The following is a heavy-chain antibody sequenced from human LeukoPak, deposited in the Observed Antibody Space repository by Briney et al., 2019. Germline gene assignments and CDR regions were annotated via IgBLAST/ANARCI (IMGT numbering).Heavy chain of an antibody. CDR2: ISVNNGGT. J-gene: IGHJ1*01. Sequence: VASVKVSCKASGYTFTTYSLAWVRQAPGQSLEWMGWISVNNGGTNYAQSFQDRVTLTRDTSTSTAYLELRSLRSDDTAIIYCATATQPRGYFLHWGQGTLVTVSS. D-gene: IGHD2-2*01. CDR1: GYTFTTYS. CDR3: ATATQPRGYFLH. V-gene: IGHV1-18*01.